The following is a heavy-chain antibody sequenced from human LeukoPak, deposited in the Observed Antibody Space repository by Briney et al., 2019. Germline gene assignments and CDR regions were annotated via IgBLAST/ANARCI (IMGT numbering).Heavy chain of an antibody. D-gene: IGHD2-21*02. Sequence: SETLSLTCAVYGGSFSDYSWTWIRQAPGEGLEWIGEINHNGGTNHNPSLVSRVIMSVDTSKNQFSLKVSSVTAADTAVYYCARNGFRTYCGSGCYSDYMDVWGSGTTVTVAS. CDR3: ARNGFRTYCGSGCYSDYMDV. J-gene: IGHJ6*03. V-gene: IGHV4-34*01. CDR1: GGSFSDYS. CDR2: INHNGGT.